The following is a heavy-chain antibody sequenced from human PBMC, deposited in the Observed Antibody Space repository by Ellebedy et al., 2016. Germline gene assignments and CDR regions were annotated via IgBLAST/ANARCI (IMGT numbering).Heavy chain of an antibody. CDR3: ARGKVRGSGRMHPNDY. CDR1: GFTFSSYS. D-gene: IGHD3-10*01. J-gene: IGHJ4*02. CDR2: ISSSSSTI. Sequence: GGSLRLXXAASGFTFSSYSMNWVRQAPGKGLEWVSYISSSSSTIYYADSVKGRFTISRDNAKNSLYLQMNSLRAEDTAVYYCARGKVRGSGRMHPNDYWGQGTLVTVSS. V-gene: IGHV3-48*04.